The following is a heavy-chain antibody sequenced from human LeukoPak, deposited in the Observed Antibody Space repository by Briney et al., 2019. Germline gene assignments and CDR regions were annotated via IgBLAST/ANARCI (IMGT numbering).Heavy chain of an antibody. CDR2: IYPGDSDT. CDR1: GYSFTSYW. J-gene: IGHJ3*02. V-gene: IGHV5-51*01. D-gene: IGHD3-22*01. CDR3: ARPNYYDSSGYYDDAFDI. Sequence: EXXKISCKGSGYSFTSYWIGWVRQMPGKGLEWMGIIYPGDSDTRYSASFQGQVTISADKSISTAYLQWSSLKASDTAMYYCARPNYYDSSGYYDDAFDIWGQGTMVTVSS.